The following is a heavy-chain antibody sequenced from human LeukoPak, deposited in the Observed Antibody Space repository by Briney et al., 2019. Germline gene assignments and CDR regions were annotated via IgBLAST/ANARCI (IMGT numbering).Heavy chain of an antibody. CDR1: GFTFSSYS. CDR2: ISSSSSYI. CDR3: AGDYYDSRILDY. J-gene: IGHJ4*02. D-gene: IGHD3-22*01. V-gene: IGHV3-21*01. Sequence: PAGSLRLSCAASGFTFSSYSMNWVRQAPGKGLEWVSSISSSSSYIYYADSVKGRFTISRDNAKNSLYLQMNSLRAEDTAVYYCAGDYYDSRILDYWGQGTLVTVSS.